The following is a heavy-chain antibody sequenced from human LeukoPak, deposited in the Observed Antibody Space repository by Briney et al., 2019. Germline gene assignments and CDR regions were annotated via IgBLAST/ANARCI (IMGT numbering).Heavy chain of an antibody. Sequence: GGSLTLSCAASGFTFTSNSMHWVRQAPGKGLEWIAVISYDGSTQHYADPVKGRFTVSRDNTNNALFLQANSLRAEDTAVYYCARDKGGRQSSSWLDGDRYYDSSGEFDYWGQGTLVTVSS. CDR3: ARDKGGRQSSSWLDGDRYYDSSGEFDY. J-gene: IGHJ4*02. CDR1: GFTFTSNS. D-gene: IGHD3-22*01. CDR2: ISYDGSTQ. V-gene: IGHV3-30-3*01.